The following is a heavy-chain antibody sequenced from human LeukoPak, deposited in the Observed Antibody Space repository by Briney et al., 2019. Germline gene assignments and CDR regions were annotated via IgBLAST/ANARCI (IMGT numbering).Heavy chain of an antibody. J-gene: IGHJ4*02. Sequence: SQTLSLTCTVSGGSISSGSYYWSWIRQPAGKGLEWIGRIYTSGSTNYNPSLKSRDTISVDTSKNQFSLKLSSVTAADTAVYYCAREMGGDTAMTYYDSDDLYQYYFDYWGQGTLVTVSS. CDR1: GGSISSGSYY. D-gene: IGHD5-18*01. CDR2: IYTSGST. V-gene: IGHV4-61*02. CDR3: AREMGGDTAMTYYDSDDLYQYYFDY.